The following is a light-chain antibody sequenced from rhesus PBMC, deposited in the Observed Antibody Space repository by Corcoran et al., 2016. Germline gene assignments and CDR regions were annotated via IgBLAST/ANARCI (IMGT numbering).Light chain of an antibody. CDR3: QRYFDNPPLT. V-gene: IGKV1-25*02. Sequence: DIQMTQSPSALSASVGDRVTISCRASQNIYSDLAWYQQKPGKAPTLLIYAASSLQTGIPSRCSGSGSGTGFTLTISSLQPEDSATYYCQRYFDNPPLTFGGGTKVELK. CDR1: QNIYSD. CDR2: AAS. J-gene: IGKJ4*01.